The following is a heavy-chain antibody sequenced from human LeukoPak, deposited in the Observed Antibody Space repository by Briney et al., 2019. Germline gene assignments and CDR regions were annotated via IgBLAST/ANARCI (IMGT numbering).Heavy chain of an antibody. Sequence: SETLSLTCTVSGGSISSYHWSWIRQPAGKGLEWIGRLYTSGGTNYNPSLKSRVSMSVDTSKSQFSLELNSVTAADTAVYYCARSGSYANDAFHIWGEGTMVTVSS. V-gene: IGHV4-4*07. CDR2: LYTSGGT. CDR1: GGSISSYH. J-gene: IGHJ3*02. CDR3: ARSGSYANDAFHI. D-gene: IGHD1-26*01.